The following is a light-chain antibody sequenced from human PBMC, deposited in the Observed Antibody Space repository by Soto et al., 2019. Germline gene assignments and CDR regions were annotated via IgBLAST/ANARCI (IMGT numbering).Light chain of an antibody. CDR3: QQRINWIT. CDR2: DAS. Sequence: EIVLTTSPATLSLSPGARATLSCRASQSVSSYLAWYQQKPGQAPRLLIYDASNRATGIPARFSGSGSGTDFTLTISSLEPEDFAVYYCQQRINWITFGQGTRLEI. J-gene: IGKJ5*01. V-gene: IGKV3-11*01. CDR1: QSVSSY.